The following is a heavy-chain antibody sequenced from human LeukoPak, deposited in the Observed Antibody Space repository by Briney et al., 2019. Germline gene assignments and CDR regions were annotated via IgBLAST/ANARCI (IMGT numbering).Heavy chain of an antibody. J-gene: IGHJ4*02. CDR2: IYYSGST. V-gene: IGHV4-59*01. CDR1: GGSISSYY. CDR3: ARGSYSNFAY. Sequence: PSETLSLTCTVSGGSISSYYWSWIRQPLGKGLEWIGYIYYSGSTNYNPSLKSRVTISVDTSKNQFSLKLSSVTAADTAVYYCARGSYSNFAYWGQGTLVTVSS. D-gene: IGHD4-11*01.